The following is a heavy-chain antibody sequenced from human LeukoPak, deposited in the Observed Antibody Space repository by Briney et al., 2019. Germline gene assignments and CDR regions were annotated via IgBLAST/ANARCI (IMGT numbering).Heavy chain of an antibody. CDR1: GFTFSSYS. J-gene: IGHJ4*02. V-gene: IGHV3-21*01. CDR2: INSSSSYI. Sequence: GWSLRLSCAASGFTFSSYSMNWVRQAPGKGLEWVSSINSSSSYIYYAGSVKGRFTISRDNVKNSLYQQMNSLRAEDTAVYYCARESLPQGDYGDYVGDYWGQGPLVTVSS. CDR3: ARESLPQGDYGDYVGDY. D-gene: IGHD4-17*01.